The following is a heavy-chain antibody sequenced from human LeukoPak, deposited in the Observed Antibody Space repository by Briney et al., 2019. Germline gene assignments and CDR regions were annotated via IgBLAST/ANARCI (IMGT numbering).Heavy chain of an antibody. Sequence: GASVKVSCKASGYTFTDYYMHWVQQAPGKGLEWMGGFDPEDGETIYAQKFQGRVTMTEDTSTDTAYMELSSLRSEDTAVYYCATNPGGYSSSFLNSHGDMDVWGKGTTVTVSS. CDR3: ATNPGGYSSSFLNSHGDMDV. J-gene: IGHJ6*03. CDR1: GYTFTDYY. CDR2: FDPEDGET. V-gene: IGHV1-24*01. D-gene: IGHD6-6*01.